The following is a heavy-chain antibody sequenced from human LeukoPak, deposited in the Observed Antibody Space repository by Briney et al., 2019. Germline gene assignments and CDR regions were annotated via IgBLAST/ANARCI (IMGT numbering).Heavy chain of an antibody. CDR2: ISSSSGYI. Sequence: GGSLRLSCAASGFTFSTYSMDWVRQAPGKGLEWVSSISSSSGYIYYADSVKGRFTISRDNAKNSLYLQMNSLRAEDTAVYYCARGNSVAGTDISYWGQGTLVTVSS. V-gene: IGHV3-21*01. J-gene: IGHJ4*02. CDR1: GFTFSTYS. CDR3: ARGNSVAGTDISY. D-gene: IGHD6-19*01.